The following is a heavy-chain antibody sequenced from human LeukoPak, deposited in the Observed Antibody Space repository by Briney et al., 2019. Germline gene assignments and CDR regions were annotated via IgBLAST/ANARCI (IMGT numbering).Heavy chain of an antibody. J-gene: IGHJ4*02. V-gene: IGHV4-34*01. CDR3: ARGPPVVYDVLTGYYRFDY. CDR2: INDSRST. D-gene: IGHD3-9*01. Sequence: PSDILSLTCAAHVGSFNGYYWSGIRQPPGKRLEVIGEINDSRSTNYNPSLKSRVTISVDTSKNQFSLKLNTVTAADTAVYYCARGPPVVYDVLTGYYRFDYWGQGTLVTVSS. CDR1: VGSFNGYY.